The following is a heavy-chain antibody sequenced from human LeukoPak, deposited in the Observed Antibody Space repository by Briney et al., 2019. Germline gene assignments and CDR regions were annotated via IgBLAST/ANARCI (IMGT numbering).Heavy chain of an antibody. CDR3: ARDTSESAPGDWSPLGPGWADY. V-gene: IGHV1-18*01. Sequence: ASVKVSCKASGYTFTSYGISWVRQAPGQGLEWMGCISAYNGNTNYAQKLQGRVTMTTDTSTSTAYMELRSLRSDDTAVYYCARDTSESAPGDWSPLGPGWADYWGQGTLVTVSS. CDR2: ISAYNGNT. CDR1: GYTFTSYG. J-gene: IGHJ4*02. D-gene: IGHD3/OR15-3a*01.